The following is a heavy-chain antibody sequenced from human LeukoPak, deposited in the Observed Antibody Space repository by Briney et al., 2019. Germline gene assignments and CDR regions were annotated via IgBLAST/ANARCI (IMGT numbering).Heavy chain of an antibody. CDR1: GGSISSYY. J-gene: IGHJ4*02. CDR2: IYYSGST. CDR3: ATQEPPGEPNQFDY. V-gene: IGHV4-59*01. D-gene: IGHD1-14*01. Sequence: SETLSLTCTVSGGSISSYYWSWIRQPPGKGLEWIGYIYYSGSTNYNPSLKSRVTISVDTSKNQFSLKLSSVTAADTAVYYCATQEPPGEPNQFDYWGQGTLVTVSS.